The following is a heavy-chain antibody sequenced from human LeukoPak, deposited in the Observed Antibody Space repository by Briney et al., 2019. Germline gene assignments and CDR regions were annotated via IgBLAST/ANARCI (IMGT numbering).Heavy chain of an antibody. V-gene: IGHV3-53*05. CDR2: IYSGGST. CDR1: GFTVSSNY. Sequence: GGSLRLSCAASGFTVSSNYMSWVRQAPGKGLEWVSVIYSGGSTYYADSVKGRFTISRDNSKNTLYLQMNSLRAEDTAVYYCAREEDSYWYFDLWGRGTLVTVSS. J-gene: IGHJ2*01. CDR3: AREEDSYWYFDL.